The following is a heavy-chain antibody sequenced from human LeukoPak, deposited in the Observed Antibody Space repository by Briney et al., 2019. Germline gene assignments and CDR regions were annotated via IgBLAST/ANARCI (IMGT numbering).Heavy chain of an antibody. CDR3: ARDQSGSGGHNSDAFDI. V-gene: IGHV4-4*07. J-gene: IGHJ3*02. CDR1: GGSISNYY. Sequence: SESLSLTRSVSGGSISNYYWNWIRQPAGKGLEWSGRLHSGGSMRYNPSFGTRATMSAATSKNQLSLNLTSVAAADTALYFCARDQSGSGGHNSDAFDIWGQGTMVTVYS. CDR2: LHSGGSM. D-gene: IGHD3-16*01.